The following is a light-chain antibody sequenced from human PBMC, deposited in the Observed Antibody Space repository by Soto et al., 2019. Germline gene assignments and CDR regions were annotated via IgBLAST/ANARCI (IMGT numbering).Light chain of an antibody. CDR2: GDT. CDR3: QSYDSSLSGFYV. CDR1: RSSIGVGYA. Sequence: QSVLTQPPPVSGAPGQRVTISCTGSRSSIGVGYAVRWYRHLPGTAPKLLIFGDTNRPSGVPDRFSASKSGTSASLAIAGLQAEDEADYYCQSYDSSLSGFYVFGSGTKVTAL. V-gene: IGLV1-40*01. J-gene: IGLJ1*01.